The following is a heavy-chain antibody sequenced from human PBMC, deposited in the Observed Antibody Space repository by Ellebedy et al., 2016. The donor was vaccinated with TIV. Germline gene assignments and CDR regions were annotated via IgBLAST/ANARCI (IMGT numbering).Heavy chain of an antibody. CDR2: ISNSGDTT. V-gene: IGHV3-23*01. Sequence: GGSLRLXXATSGFTFSNYPMSWVRQAPGRGLEWVSTISNSGDTTYYADSVRGRFTISRDNSQNTLYLQMNSLRAEDTAVYYCAKDDEAGWGQGTLVTVSS. D-gene: IGHD6-19*01. CDR1: GFTFSNYP. J-gene: IGHJ4*01. CDR3: AKDDEAG.